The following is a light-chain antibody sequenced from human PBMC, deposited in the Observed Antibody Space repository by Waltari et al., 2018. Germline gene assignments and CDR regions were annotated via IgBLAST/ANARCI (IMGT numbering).Light chain of an antibody. Sequence: QSALTQPASVSGSPGQSITISCPGTSSHVGGYNYVSWYQQLPGNAPKLMSYDVTRWPSGVSNHFSGSKSGNAASLTIFGLQAEDEADYYCASYTSTRTVIFGGGTRVTVL. CDR1: SSHVGGYNY. J-gene: IGLJ2*01. CDR2: DVT. CDR3: ASYTSTRTVI. V-gene: IGLV2-14*01.